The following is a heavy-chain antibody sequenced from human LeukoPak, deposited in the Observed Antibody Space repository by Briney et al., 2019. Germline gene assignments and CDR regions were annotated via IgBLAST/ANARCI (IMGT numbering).Heavy chain of an antibody. CDR3: AREAYGDYI. CDR1: GGSISSGGYS. V-gene: IGHV4-30-2*01. CDR2: IYHSGST. D-gene: IGHD4-17*01. J-gene: IGHJ4*02. Sequence: SETLSLTCAVSGGSISSGGYSWSWIRQPPGKGLEWIGYIYHSGSTYYNPSLKSRVTISVDRSKNQFSLKLSSVTAADTAVYYCAREAYGDYIGGQGTLVTVSS.